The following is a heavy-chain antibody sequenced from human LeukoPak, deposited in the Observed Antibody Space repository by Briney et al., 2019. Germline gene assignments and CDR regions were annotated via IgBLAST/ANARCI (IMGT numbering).Heavy chain of an antibody. CDR1: GFTFSSYW. V-gene: IGHV3-7*01. CDR3: ARFYCSTTSCKYCFDY. CDR2: IKQDGSEK. Sequence: GSLRLSCAASGFTFSSYWMSWVRQAPGKGLEWVANIKQDGSEKYSVDSVKGRFTISRDNAKNPLYLQMNSLRAEDTAVYYCARFYCSTTSCKYCFDYWGQGTLVTVSS. D-gene: IGHD2-2*01. J-gene: IGHJ4*02.